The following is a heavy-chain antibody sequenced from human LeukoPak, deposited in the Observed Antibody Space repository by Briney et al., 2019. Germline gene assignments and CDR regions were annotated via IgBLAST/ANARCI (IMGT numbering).Heavy chain of an antibody. J-gene: IGHJ4*02. CDR2: ISYDGSNK. Sequence: GGSLRLSCAASGFTFSSYGMHWVRQAPGKGLEWVAVISYDGSNKYYADSVKGRFTISRDNSKNTLYLQMNSLRAEDTAVYYCARDREYYDILTGYYTHWGQGTLVTVSS. CDR1: GFTFSSYG. D-gene: IGHD3-9*01. CDR3: ARDREYYDILTGYYTH. V-gene: IGHV3-30*03.